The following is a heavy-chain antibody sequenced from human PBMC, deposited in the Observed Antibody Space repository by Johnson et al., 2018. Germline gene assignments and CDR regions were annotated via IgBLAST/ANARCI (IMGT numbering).Heavy chain of an antibody. Sequence: QLVESGGGLVQPGRSLRLSCAASGFTFSSYAMHWVRQAPGKGLEWVAVISYDGSNKYYADSVKGRFTISRDNSKNTLYLQMNSLRAEDTAVYYCARDSCAYSSSCQKVAFDIWGQGTMVTVSS. D-gene: IGHD6-13*01. CDR1: GFTFSSYA. CDR3: ARDSCAYSSSCQKVAFDI. J-gene: IGHJ3*02. V-gene: IGHV3-30-3*01. CDR2: ISYDGSNK.